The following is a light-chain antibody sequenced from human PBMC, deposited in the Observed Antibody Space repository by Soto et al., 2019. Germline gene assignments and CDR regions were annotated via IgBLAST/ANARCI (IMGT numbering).Light chain of an antibody. CDR2: EVT. V-gene: IGLV2-8*01. CDR3: SSYADSNSYV. Sequence: QSVLTQPPSASGSPGQSVTISCTGTSSDVGGYNYVYWYQQHPGKAPKLMIYEVTKRPSGVPDRFSGSKSGNTASLTVSGLQVEDEADYSCSSYADSNSYVFGTGTKVTVL. J-gene: IGLJ1*01. CDR1: SSDVGGYNY.